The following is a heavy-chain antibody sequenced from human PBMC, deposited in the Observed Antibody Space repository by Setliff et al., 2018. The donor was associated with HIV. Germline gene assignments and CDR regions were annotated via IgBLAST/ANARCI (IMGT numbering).Heavy chain of an antibody. D-gene: IGHD6-13*01. CDR2: VTHSGRT. Sequence: SETLSLTCAVYGGSFSGYYWSWIRQPPGKGLEWIGEVTHSGRTNYNPSLESRVTVSVDTSKNQFSLKLGSVTAADTAVYYCARESPSSSWFYFDFWGQGTLVTVSS. V-gene: IGHV4-34*01. CDR3: ARESPSSSWFYFDF. CDR1: GGSFSGYY. J-gene: IGHJ4*02.